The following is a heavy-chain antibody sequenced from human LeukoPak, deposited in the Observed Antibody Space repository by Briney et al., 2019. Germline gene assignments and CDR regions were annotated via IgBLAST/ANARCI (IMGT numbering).Heavy chain of an antibody. D-gene: IGHD3-10*01. CDR3: ARDLLWFGELSYGMDV. J-gene: IGHJ6*02. CDR1: GGSISSYY. Sequence: SETLSLTCTVSGGSISSYYWSWIRQPPGKGLEWIGHIYYSGSTNYNPSLKSRVTISIDTNKNQFSLKLCSVPAADTAVYYCARDLLWFGELSYGMDVWGQGTTVTVSS. CDR2: IYYSGST. V-gene: IGHV4-59*01.